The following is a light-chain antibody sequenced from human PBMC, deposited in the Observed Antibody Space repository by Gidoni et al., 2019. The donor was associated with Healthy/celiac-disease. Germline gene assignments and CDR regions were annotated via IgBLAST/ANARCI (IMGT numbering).Light chain of an antibody. CDR2: EVS. V-gene: IGLV2-14*01. CDR3: SSYTSSSTLGV. Sequence: QSALTQPASVSGSPGQSITISCTGTSSDVGGYNYVSWYQQHPGKAPKLMIYEVSNRPSGVSKRFSGSKSGNTPSLTISGLQAEDEADYYCSSYTSSSTLGVFGGGTKLTVL. CDR1: SSDVGGYNY. J-gene: IGLJ2*01.